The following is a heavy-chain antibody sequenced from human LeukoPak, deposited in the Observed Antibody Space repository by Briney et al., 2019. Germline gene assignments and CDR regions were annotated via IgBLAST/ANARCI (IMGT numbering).Heavy chain of an antibody. V-gene: IGHV4-59*01. CDR2: IYYSGST. CDR3: ARGTFSAAISSDP. J-gene: IGHJ5*02. CDR1: GGSISSYY. Sequence: SETLSLTCTVSGGSISSYYWSWIRQPPGKGLEWIGYIYYSGSTNYNPSLKSRVTISVDTSKNQFSLKLSSVTAADTAVYYCARGTFSAAISSDPWGQGTLVTVSS. D-gene: IGHD2-2*01.